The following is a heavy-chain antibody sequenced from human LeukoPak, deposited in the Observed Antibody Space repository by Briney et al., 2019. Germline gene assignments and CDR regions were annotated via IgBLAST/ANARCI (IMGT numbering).Heavy chain of an antibody. CDR2: ISYDGSNK. J-gene: IGHJ3*02. D-gene: IGHD6-13*01. V-gene: IGHV3-30-3*01. CDR3: ARDFSSLNDAFDI. CDR1: GFTFSSYA. Sequence: GGSLRLSCAASGFTFSSYAMHWVRQAPGKGLEWVAVISYDGSNKYYADSVKGRFTISRDNSKNTLYLQMNSLRAEDTAVYYCARDFSSLNDAFDIWGQGTMVTVSS.